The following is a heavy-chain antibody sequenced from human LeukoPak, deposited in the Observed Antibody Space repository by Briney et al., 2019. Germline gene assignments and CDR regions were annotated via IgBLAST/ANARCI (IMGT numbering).Heavy chain of an antibody. J-gene: IGHJ1*01. Sequence: GASVKVSCKASGYIFTGYYMHWVRQAPGQGLEWMGWINPNSGGTNYAQKFQGRVTMTRDTSISTAYMELSRLRSDDTAVYYCARAGYCSSTSCYRCFQHWGQGTLVTVSS. V-gene: IGHV1-2*02. CDR2: INPNSGGT. CDR1: GYIFTGYY. D-gene: IGHD2-2*02. CDR3: ARAGYCSSTSCYRCFQH.